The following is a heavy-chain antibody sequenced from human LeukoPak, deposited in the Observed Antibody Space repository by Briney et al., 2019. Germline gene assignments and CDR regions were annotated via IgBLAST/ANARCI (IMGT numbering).Heavy chain of an antibody. CDR1: GFSFSAYT. CDR2: INSGGDAT. D-gene: IGHD2-21*01. Sequence: PGGSLRLSCAASGFSFSAYTMSWVRQAPGKGPECVSAINSGGDATSYADSVRGRFTISRDNSKNTLYLQMNSLRAEDTAVYSCAKAAVIIGLAAFDTWGQGTMVTVSS. CDR3: AKAAVIIGLAAFDT. V-gene: IGHV3-23*01. J-gene: IGHJ3*02.